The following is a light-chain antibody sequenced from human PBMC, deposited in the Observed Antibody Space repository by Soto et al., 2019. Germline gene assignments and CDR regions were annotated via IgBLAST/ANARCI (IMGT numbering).Light chain of an antibody. V-gene: IGKV3-15*01. Sequence: EIATTPSPATLHAYPGAVAILPRRASQSVSSNLAWYQQKPGQAPSLLIYGAFTRATGIPARFSGTGSGTEFTLTISSLQSEDFALYYCQQYNDWPLTFGQGTEVDIK. CDR3: QQYNDWPLT. CDR2: GAF. J-gene: IGKJ1*01. CDR1: QSVSSN.